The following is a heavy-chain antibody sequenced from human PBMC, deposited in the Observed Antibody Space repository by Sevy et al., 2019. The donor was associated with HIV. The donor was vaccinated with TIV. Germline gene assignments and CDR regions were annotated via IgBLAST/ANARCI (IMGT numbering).Heavy chain of an antibody. J-gene: IGHJ4*02. CDR2: IEQDGSQK. Sequence: GGSLRLSCAASGFTFSSYWMSWVRQAPGKGLEWVANIEQDGSQKYYVDSVKGRFTISRDNANNSLYLQMNSLRAEDTAVYYCARDHTKLGYCSSTSCPADFDYWGQGTLVTVSS. V-gene: IGHV3-7*03. CDR1: GFTFSSYW. CDR3: ARDHTKLGYCSSTSCPADFDY. D-gene: IGHD2-2*01.